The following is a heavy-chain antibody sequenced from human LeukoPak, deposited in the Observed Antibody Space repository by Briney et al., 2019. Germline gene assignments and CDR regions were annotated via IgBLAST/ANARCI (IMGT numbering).Heavy chain of an antibody. V-gene: IGHV3-30*18. CDR1: GFTFSSYG. Sequence: GGSLRLSCAASGFTFSSYGMHWVRQAPGKGLEWVAVISYDGSNKYYADSVKGRFTISRDNSKNTLYLQMNSLGAEDTAVYYCAKVFYDSSGYYLGDDAFDIWGQGTMVTVSS. CDR2: ISYDGSNK. CDR3: AKVFYDSSGYYLGDDAFDI. D-gene: IGHD3-22*01. J-gene: IGHJ3*02.